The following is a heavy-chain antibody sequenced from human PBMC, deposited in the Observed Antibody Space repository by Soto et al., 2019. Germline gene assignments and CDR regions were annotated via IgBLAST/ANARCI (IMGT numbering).Heavy chain of an antibody. V-gene: IGHV1-2*02. D-gene: IGHD2-15*01. CDR3: ARECLYCSGGSSVDY. Sequence: ASVKVSCKASGYTFTGYYMHWVRQAPGQGLEWMGWINPNSGGTNYAQKFQGRVTMTRDTSISTAYMELSRLRSDDTAVYYCARECLYCSGGSSVDYWGQGTLGTVSS. J-gene: IGHJ4*02. CDR2: INPNSGGT. CDR1: GYTFTGYY.